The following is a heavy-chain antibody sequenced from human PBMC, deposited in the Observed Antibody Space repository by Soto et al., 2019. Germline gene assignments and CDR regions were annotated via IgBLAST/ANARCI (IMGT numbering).Heavy chain of an antibody. CDR3: ARHPSDFWFDP. J-gene: IGHJ5*02. CDR1: GGSISSSSPY. CDR2: MSSRGTT. Sequence: PSETLSLTCTVSGGSISSSSPYWGWIRQPPGKGLEWVGSMSSRGTTYYNPSLKGRVTIAADTSKNQFSLKLSSVTAADTAVYYCARHPSDFWFDPWGQGTLVTVSS. D-gene: IGHD2-21*02. V-gene: IGHV4-39*01.